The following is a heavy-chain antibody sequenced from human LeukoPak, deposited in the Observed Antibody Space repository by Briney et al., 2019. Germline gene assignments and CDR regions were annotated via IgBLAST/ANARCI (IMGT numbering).Heavy chain of an antibody. CDR1: GGTLSGYY. Sequence: PSETLSLTCAVYGGTLSGYYWSWIRQPQGKGLEWIGEIKESEKTNYNPSLKSRVTISIDTSKDQFSLKLSSVTAADTAVYYCAREGLRNVHNPLGYWGQGTLVTVSS. CDR3: AREGLRNVHNPLGY. J-gene: IGHJ4*02. D-gene: IGHD5-24*01. V-gene: IGHV4-34*01. CDR2: IKESEKT.